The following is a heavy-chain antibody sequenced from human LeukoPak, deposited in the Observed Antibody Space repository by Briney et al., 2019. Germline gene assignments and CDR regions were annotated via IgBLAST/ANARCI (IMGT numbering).Heavy chain of an antibody. Sequence: SETPSLTCAVYGGSFSGYYWSWIRQPPGKGLEWIGEINHSGSTNYNPSLKSRVTISVDTSKNQLSLKLSSVTAADTAVYYCARLRYSYGKGNYWGQGTLVTVSS. D-gene: IGHD5-18*01. CDR1: GGSFSGYY. CDR2: INHSGST. CDR3: ARLRYSYGKGNY. V-gene: IGHV4-34*01. J-gene: IGHJ4*02.